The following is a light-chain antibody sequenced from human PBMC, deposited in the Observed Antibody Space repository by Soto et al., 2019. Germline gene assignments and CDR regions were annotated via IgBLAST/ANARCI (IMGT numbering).Light chain of an antibody. J-gene: IGKJ4*01. CDR3: QQYNNWPPP. CDR2: GAS. V-gene: IGKV3-15*01. Sequence: TLSVSPGERATLSCRASQSVSSNLAWYQQKPGQAPRLLIYGASTRATCFPARFSGSGFGTDFTFTISSLQSEDFAVYYCQQYNNWPPPFGGGTKWIS. CDR1: QSVSSN.